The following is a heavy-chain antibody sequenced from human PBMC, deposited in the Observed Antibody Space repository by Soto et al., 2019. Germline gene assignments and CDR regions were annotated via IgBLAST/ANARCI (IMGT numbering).Heavy chain of an antibody. CDR3: ARDHCRSTSCYAEVLCAFDI. V-gene: IGHV4-4*02. J-gene: IGHJ3*02. Sequence: QVQLQESGPGLVKPSGTLSLTCAVSGGSISSSNWWSWVRQPPGKGLEWIGEIYHSGSTNYNPSLKSRVTISVDKSKNQFSLKLSSVTAADTAVYYCARDHCRSTSCYAEVLCAFDIWGQGTMVTVSS. CDR2: IYHSGST. D-gene: IGHD2-2*01. CDR1: GGSISSSNW.